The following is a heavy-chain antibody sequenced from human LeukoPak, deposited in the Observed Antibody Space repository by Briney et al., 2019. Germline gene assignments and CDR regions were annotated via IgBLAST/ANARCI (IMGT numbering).Heavy chain of an antibody. CDR1: GSTFYDYA. CDR2: ISWNSGSI. V-gene: IGHV3-9*01. Sequence: GRSLRLSCAASGSTFYDYAMRWVRQAPGKGLEWVSGISWNSGSIGYADSVKGRFTISRDNAKNSLYLQMNSLRAEDTALYYCAKCDSSGFIDYWGQGTLVTVSS. CDR3: AKCDSSGFIDY. J-gene: IGHJ4*02. D-gene: IGHD6-19*01.